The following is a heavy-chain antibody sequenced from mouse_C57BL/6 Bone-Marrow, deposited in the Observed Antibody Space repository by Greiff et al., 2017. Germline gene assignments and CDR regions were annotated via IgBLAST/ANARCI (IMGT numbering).Heavy chain of an antibody. V-gene: IGHV5-12*01. Sequence: EVKLEESGGGLVQPGGSLKLSCAASGFTFSDYYMYWVRQTPEKRLEWVAYISNGGGSTYYPDTVKGRFTISRDNANNTLYLQMSRLKSEDTAMYYCARMGWLLPFAYWGQGTLVTVSA. CDR2: ISNGGGST. CDR3: ARMGWLLPFAY. D-gene: IGHD2-3*01. J-gene: IGHJ3*01. CDR1: GFTFSDYY.